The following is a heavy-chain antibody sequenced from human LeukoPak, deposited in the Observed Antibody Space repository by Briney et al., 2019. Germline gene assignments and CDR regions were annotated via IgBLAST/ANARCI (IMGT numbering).Heavy chain of an antibody. CDR1: GFTVSNMY. CDR2: IYSGGST. J-gene: IGHJ4*02. Sequence: QPGGSLRLSCAASGFTVSNMYMGWVRQAPGKGLEWVSVIYSGGSTHYADSVKGRFTISRDNSKKTLYIQMNSLRAEDTAVYYCARAWGPYPYFDYWGQGTLITVSS. V-gene: IGHV3-66*01. D-gene: IGHD3-16*01. CDR3: ARAWGPYPYFDY.